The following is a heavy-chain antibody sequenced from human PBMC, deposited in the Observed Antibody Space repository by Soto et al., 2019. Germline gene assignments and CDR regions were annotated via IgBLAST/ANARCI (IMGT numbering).Heavy chain of an antibody. V-gene: IGHV1-46*03. D-gene: IGHD6-13*01. CDR2: INPSGGST. CDR3: ASYSSSWSHIDAFDI. Sequence: ASVKVSCKASGYTFTSYYMHWVRQAPGQGLEWMGIINPSGGSTSYAQKFQGRVTMTRDTSTSTVYMELSSLRSEDTAVYYCASYSSSWSHIDAFDIWGQGTMVTVSS. CDR1: GYTFTSYY. J-gene: IGHJ3*02.